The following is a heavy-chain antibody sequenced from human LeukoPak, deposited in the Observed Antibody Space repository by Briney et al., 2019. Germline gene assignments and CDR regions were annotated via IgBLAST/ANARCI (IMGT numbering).Heavy chain of an antibody. Sequence: SETLSLTCTVSGGSISSYYWSWIWQPPGKGLEWIGYIYYSGSTNYNPSLKSRVTISVDTSKNQFSLKLNSVTAADTAVYYCARSTYYYDSSGYPPDYWGQGTLVTVSS. CDR3: ARSTYYYDSSGYPPDY. D-gene: IGHD3-22*01. V-gene: IGHV4-59*01. J-gene: IGHJ4*02. CDR1: GGSISSYY. CDR2: IYYSGST.